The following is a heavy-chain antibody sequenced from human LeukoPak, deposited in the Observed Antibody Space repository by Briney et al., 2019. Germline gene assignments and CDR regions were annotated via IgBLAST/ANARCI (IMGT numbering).Heavy chain of an antibody. CDR2: IYYSGST. D-gene: IGHD1-26*01. Sequence: SQTLSLTCTVSDGSISGGGYYWSWIRQHPGQGLEWIGYIYYSGSTYYNPSLKSRVTISVDTSKNQFSLRLSSVTAADAAVYYCVRDRELNYWGQGTLVTVSS. J-gene: IGHJ4*02. CDR1: DGSISGGGYY. V-gene: IGHV4-31*03. CDR3: VRDRELNY.